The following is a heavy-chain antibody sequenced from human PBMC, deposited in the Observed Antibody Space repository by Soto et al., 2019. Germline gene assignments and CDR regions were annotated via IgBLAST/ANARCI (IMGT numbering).Heavy chain of an antibody. CDR2: ISAYNGNT. V-gene: IGHV1-18*01. CDR3: ARDWNSSGWDLSWFIP. D-gene: IGHD6-19*01. CDR1: GYTFTSYG. Sequence: ASVKVSCKASGYTFTSYGISWVRQAPGQGLEWMGWISAYNGNTNYAQKLQGRVTMTTDTSTSTAYMELRSLRSDDTAVYYCARDWNSSGWDLSWFIPWGKGTLVTVPS. J-gene: IGHJ5*02.